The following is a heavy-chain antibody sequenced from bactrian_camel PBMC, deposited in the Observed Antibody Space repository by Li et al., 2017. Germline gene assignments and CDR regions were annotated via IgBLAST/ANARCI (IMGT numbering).Heavy chain of an antibody. Sequence: VQLVESGGDLMQPGGSLRLSCEASGFVFSDYTMTWVRQAPGKGLEWVSTISFSGRMIGYADSVKGRFTTSRDNAENIMYLQLTNLKLQDTATYYCAQGKFGGGAGAWDIPPPRSQGTQVTVS. CDR2: ISFSGRMI. CDR1: GFVFSDYT. V-gene: IGHV3S42*01. J-gene: IGHJ4*01. D-gene: IGHD2*01.